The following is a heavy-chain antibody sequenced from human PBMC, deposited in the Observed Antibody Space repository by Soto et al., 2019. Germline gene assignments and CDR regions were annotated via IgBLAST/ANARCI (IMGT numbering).Heavy chain of an antibody. CDR3: ARSDPFSSTTERLDP. CDR2: ISGYNGNT. Sequence: ASVKVSCKASGYTFTNYGITWVRQAPGQGLEWMGWISGYNGNTNYAQKFQGRVTMTTDTSTSTVYMELRSLRSDDTAIFYCARSDPFSSTTERLDPWGPGTLVTVSS. D-gene: IGHD1-1*01. J-gene: IGHJ5*02. V-gene: IGHV1-18*01. CDR1: GYTFTNYG.